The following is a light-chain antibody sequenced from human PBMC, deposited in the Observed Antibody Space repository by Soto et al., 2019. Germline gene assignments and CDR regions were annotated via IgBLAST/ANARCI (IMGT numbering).Light chain of an antibody. J-gene: IGLJ2*01. CDR2: DNI. CDR1: RSNVGDNY. CDR3: GTWDNSKTVI. V-gene: IGLV1-51*01. Sequence: QSVLTQPPSVSAAPGQKVTISCSGNRSNVGDNYVSWYQQLPGTAPNLLIYDNIKRPSGIPDRFSGSKSGTSAILDITGVQTGDEADYYCGTWDNSKTVIFGGGTKLTVL.